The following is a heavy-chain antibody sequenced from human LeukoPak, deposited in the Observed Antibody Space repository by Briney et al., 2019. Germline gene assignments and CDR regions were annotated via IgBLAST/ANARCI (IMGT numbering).Heavy chain of an antibody. CDR2: IIPIFGTA. CDR1: GGTFSSYA. CDR3: ASSGVYGGREHAFDI. Sequence: SAKVSCKASGGTFSSYAISWVRQAPGQGLEWMGGIIPIFGTANYAQKFQGRVTITADKSTSTAYMELSSLRSEDTAVYYCASSGVYGGREHAFDIWGQGTMVTVSS. D-gene: IGHD4-23*01. J-gene: IGHJ3*02. V-gene: IGHV1-69*06.